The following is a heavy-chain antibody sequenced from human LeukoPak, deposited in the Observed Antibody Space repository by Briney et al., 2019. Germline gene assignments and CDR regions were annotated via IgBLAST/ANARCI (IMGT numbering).Heavy chain of an antibody. CDR3: ASLYYYGSGSYDY. V-gene: IGHV5-51*01. J-gene: IGHJ4*02. CDR2: IYPGDSDT. Sequence: GESLKISCKGSGYSFTSYWIGWVRQMPGKGLEWMGIIYPGDSDTRYNPSFQGQVTISADKSISTAYLQWSSLKASDTAVYYCASLYYYGSGSYDYWGKGTLVTVSS. D-gene: IGHD3-10*01. CDR1: GYSFTSYW.